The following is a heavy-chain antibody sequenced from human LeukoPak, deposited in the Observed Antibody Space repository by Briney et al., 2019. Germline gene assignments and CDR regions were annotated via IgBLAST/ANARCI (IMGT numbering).Heavy chain of an antibody. CDR2: IIPILGIA. J-gene: IGHJ5*02. D-gene: IGHD3-22*01. CDR3: ARDGTYYYDSSGYYYWFDP. Sequence: VASVKVSCKTSGYTFTNYGISWVRQAPGQGLEWMGRIIPILGIANYAQKFQGRVTITADKSTSTAYMELSSLRSEDTAVYYCARDGTYYYDSSGYYYWFDPWGQGTLVTVSS. CDR1: GYTFTNYG. V-gene: IGHV1-69*04.